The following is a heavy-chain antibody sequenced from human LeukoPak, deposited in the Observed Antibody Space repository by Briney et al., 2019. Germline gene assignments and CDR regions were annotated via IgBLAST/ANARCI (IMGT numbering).Heavy chain of an antibody. D-gene: IGHD1-1*01. CDR1: GFTFSGSA. CDR2: IRSKANGYAT. CDR3: TAPTGTTGY. Sequence: GGSLRLSCAASGFTFSGSAMHWVRQASGKGLEWVGRIRSKANGYATAYAASVKGRFTISRDDSKNTAYLQMNSLKTEDTAVYYCTAPTGTTGYWGREPWSPSPQ. V-gene: IGHV3-73*01. J-gene: IGHJ4*02.